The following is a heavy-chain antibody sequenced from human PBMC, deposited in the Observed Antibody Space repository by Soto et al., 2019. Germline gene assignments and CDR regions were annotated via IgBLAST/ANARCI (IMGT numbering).Heavy chain of an antibody. V-gene: IGHV3-7*01. CDR2: IKMDASEK. J-gene: IGHJ4*01. CDR3: ARDAGYGSAACVNHYLDY. Sequence: GGSLRLSCAASGFTFGSYWMSWVRQAPGKGMEWLATIKMDASEKKYVDYVKGRFTMSRDNAKNSLYLQMDSLRAEDTAVSYFARDAGYGSAACVNHYLDYWGHGTLGAVSS. CDR1: GFTFGSYW. D-gene: IGHD3-10*01.